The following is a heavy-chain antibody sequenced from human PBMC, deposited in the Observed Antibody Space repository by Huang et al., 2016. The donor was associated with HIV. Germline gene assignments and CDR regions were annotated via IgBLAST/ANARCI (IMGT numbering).Heavy chain of an antibody. CDR1: GGSVNSLA. D-gene: IGHD6-13*01. V-gene: IGHV1-69*10. CDR2: IVPVFSVT. Sequence: VQLVQSGAEVKRPGTSVKISCKASGGSVNSLAFNWVRQAPGQGLQNRGGIVPVFSVTNYGGKFRGRLTISADKSTSTVFMELRGLTSEDTAVFFCAREGQTWYGKPIAAFEIWGQGTTVIVSP. J-gene: IGHJ3*02. CDR3: AREGQTWYGKPIAAFEI.